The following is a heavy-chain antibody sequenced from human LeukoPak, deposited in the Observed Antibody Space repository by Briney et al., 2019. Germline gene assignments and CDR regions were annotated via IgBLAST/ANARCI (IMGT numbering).Heavy chain of an antibody. D-gene: IGHD3-9*01. CDR3: ASHYDILTGYPTLAFDI. Sequence: GESLKISCKGSGYSFTSYWIGWVRQMPGKGLEWMGIIYPGDSDTRYNPSFQGQVTISADKSISTAYLQWSSLKASDTAMYYCASHYDILTGYPTLAFDIWGQGTMVTVSS. J-gene: IGHJ3*02. CDR1: GYSFTSYW. V-gene: IGHV5-51*01. CDR2: IYPGDSDT.